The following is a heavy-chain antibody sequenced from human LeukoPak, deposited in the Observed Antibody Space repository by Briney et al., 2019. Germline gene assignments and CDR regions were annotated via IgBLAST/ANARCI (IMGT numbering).Heavy chain of an antibody. D-gene: IGHD2-21*01. Sequence: GASVKVSCKASGYRFTDFPIHWVRQAPGQRIEWMGWVNPATALKPNSGGTFYARKFWRRVTMTADTSITTVYLEMSRLTIDDTANDFCVRVKKILAECEIWGQGTLLSVAS. CDR2: VNPATALKPNSGGT. CDR3: VRVKKILAECEI. J-gene: IGHJ4*02. V-gene: IGHV1-2*02. CDR1: GYRFTDFP.